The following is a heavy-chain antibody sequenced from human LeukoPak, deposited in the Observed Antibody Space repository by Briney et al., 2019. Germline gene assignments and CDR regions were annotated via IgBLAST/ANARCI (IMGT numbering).Heavy chain of an antibody. CDR2: IIPIFGTA. CDR3: ARGGDWNTNYYYYYYMDV. V-gene: IGHV1-69*06. D-gene: IGHD1/OR15-1a*01. J-gene: IGHJ6*03. CDR1: GGTFSSHA. Sequence: ASVKVSCKASGGTFSSHAISWVRQAPGQGLEWMGGIIPIFGTANYAQKFQGRVTITADKSTSTAYMELSSLRSEDTAVYYCARGGDWNTNYYYYYYMDVWGEGTTVTVSS.